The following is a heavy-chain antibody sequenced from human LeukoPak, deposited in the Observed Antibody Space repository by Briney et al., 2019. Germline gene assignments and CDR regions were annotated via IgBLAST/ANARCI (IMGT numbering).Heavy chain of an antibody. CDR3: AKVPGIVVVPAAMLSPYFDY. V-gene: IGHV3-23*01. J-gene: IGHJ4*02. CDR1: GFTFSSYA. D-gene: IGHD2-2*01. Sequence: GGSLRLSCAASGFTFSSYAMSWVRQAPGKGLEWVSAISGSGGSTYYADSVKGRFTISRDNSKNTPYLQMNSLRAEDTAVYYCAKVPGIVVVPAAMLSPYFDYWGQGTLVTVSS. CDR2: ISGSGGST.